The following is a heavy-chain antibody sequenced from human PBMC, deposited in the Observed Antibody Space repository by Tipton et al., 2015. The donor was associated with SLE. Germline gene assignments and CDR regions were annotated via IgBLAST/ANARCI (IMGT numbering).Heavy chain of an antibody. CDR1: GGSFSGYY. CDR2: INHSGST. Sequence: TLSLTCAVYGGSFSGYYWSWIRQPPGKGLEWIGEINHSGSTNYNPSLKSRVTMSVDTSKNQFSLKLSSVTAADTAAYYCARGPYYDFWSGHYYYYMDVWGKGTTVTVSS. J-gene: IGHJ6*03. D-gene: IGHD3-3*01. V-gene: IGHV4-34*01. CDR3: ARGPYYDFWSGHYYYYMDV.